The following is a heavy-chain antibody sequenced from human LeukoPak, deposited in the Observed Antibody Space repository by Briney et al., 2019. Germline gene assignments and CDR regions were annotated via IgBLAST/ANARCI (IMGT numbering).Heavy chain of an antibody. CDR1: GGSISSYY. V-gene: IGHV4-4*07. CDR3: ARVGDYSGYYYGLDV. J-gene: IGHJ6*02. Sequence: SETLSLTCTVSGGSISSYYWSWIRQPAGKGLEWIGRIYTSRSTNYNPSLKSRVTMSVDTSKNQFSLKLSSVTAADTAVYYCARVGDYSGYYYGLDVWGQGTTVTVSS. CDR2: IYTSRST. D-gene: IGHD3-10*01.